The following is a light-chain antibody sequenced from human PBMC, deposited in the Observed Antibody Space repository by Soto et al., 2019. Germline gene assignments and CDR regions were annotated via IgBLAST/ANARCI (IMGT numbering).Light chain of an antibody. CDR2: GNN. CDR1: SANIGTGYD. V-gene: IGLV1-40*01. CDR3: QSYDSGLSTYV. Sequence: QSVLTQPPSVSGAPGQRVTISCTGGSANIGTGYDVHWYQQVPGTAPKLLIYGNNNRPSGIPDRFSGSKSDTSASLAIAGLQAEDEAAYYCQSYDSGLSTYVFGTGTKVT. J-gene: IGLJ1*01.